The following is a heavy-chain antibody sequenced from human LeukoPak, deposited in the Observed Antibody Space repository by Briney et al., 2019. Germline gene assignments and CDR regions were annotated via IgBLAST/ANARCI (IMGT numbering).Heavy chain of an antibody. CDR2: IYPGDSDT. V-gene: IGHV5-51*01. Sequence: GESLKSSCQRSGYSFTSYWIGWVRQLPGKDLEWMGFIYPGDSDTTYSPSFQGQVTISTDKSISTAYLQWSSLKASDTAMYYCARLRDIVSSSSEGWFDPWGQGTLVTVSS. J-gene: IGHJ5*02. CDR1: GYSFTSYW. CDR3: ARLRDIVSSSSEGWFDP. D-gene: IGHD2-15*01.